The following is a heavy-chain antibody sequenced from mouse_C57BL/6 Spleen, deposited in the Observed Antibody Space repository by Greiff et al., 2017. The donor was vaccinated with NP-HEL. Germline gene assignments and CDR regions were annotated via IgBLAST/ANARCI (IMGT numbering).Heavy chain of an antibody. V-gene: IGHV5-17*01. J-gene: IGHJ4*01. D-gene: IGHD1-1*01. CDR1: GFTFSDYG. Sequence: EVNVVESGGGLVKPGGSLKLSCAASGFTFSDYGMHWVRQAPEKGLEWVAYISSGSSTIYYADTVKGRFTISRDNAKNTLFLQMTSLRSEDTAMYYCARSFYYGSTYAIDYWGQGTSVTVSS. CDR2: ISSGSSTI. CDR3: ARSFYYGSTYAIDY.